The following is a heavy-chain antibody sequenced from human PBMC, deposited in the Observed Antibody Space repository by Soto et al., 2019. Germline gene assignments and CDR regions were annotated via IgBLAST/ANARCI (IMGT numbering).Heavy chain of an antibody. V-gene: IGHV3-23*01. J-gene: IGHJ3*02. Sequence: GGSLRLSCAASGFTFSSYAMSWVRQAPGKGPEWVSAISGSGGSTYYADSVKGRFTISRDNSKNTLYLQMNSLRAEDTAVYYCAKARAPRQSRGWSGDAFDIWGQGTMVTVSS. CDR3: AKARAPRQSRGWSGDAFDI. CDR1: GFTFSSYA. D-gene: IGHD6-19*01. CDR2: ISGSGGST.